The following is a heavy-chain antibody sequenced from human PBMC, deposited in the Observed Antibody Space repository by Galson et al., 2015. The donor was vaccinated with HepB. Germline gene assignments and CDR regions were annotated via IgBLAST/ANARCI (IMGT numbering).Heavy chain of an antibody. J-gene: IGHJ4*02. CDR2: ISNSGNTI. D-gene: IGHD5-12*01. CDR1: GFIFSDYY. CDR3: AREGWLRAGYFDD. V-gene: IGHV3-11*01. Sequence: SLRLSCAASGFIFSDYYMSWIRQAPGKGLEWISYISNSGNTIYYAASVKGRFTISRDNARNSLYLQMKSLRADDTAVYYCAREGWLRAGYFDDWGQGTRVTVSS.